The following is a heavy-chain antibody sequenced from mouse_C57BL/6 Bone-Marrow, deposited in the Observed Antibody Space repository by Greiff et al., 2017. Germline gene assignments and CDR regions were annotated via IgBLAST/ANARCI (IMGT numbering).Heavy chain of an antibody. Sequence: QVQLQQSGAELVKPGASVKISCKASGYAFSSYWMNWVKQRPGKGLEWIGQIYPGDGVTNYNGKFKGKATLTADKSSSTAYMQLSSLTSEDSAVYFCARDGYHWYFDVWGTGTTVTVSS. J-gene: IGHJ1*03. CDR3: ARDGYHWYFDV. D-gene: IGHD2-3*01. V-gene: IGHV1-80*01. CDR2: IYPGDGVT. CDR1: GYAFSSYW.